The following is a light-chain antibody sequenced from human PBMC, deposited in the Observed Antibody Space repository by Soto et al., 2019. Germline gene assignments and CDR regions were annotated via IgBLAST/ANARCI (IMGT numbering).Light chain of an antibody. CDR2: KAS. Sequence: DIQMTQSPSTLSASVGDRVTITCRASQSISTWLAWYQQKPGKAPTILIYKASTLQSGVPSRFSGSRSGTEFTLTISSLQPDDFATYYCQQYYNYYRTFGQGTKVEIK. J-gene: IGKJ1*01. CDR3: QQYYNYYRT. CDR1: QSISTW. V-gene: IGKV1-5*03.